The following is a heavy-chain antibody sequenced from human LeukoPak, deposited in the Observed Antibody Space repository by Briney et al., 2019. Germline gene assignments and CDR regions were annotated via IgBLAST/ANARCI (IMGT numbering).Heavy chain of an antibody. CDR2: INTNTGNP. J-gene: IGHJ4*02. V-gene: IGHV7-4-1*02. D-gene: IGHD6-13*01. CDR3: ARERSIAAAGTRLGLTY. Sequence: ASVKVSCKASGYTLTSYYMHWVRQAPGQGLEWMGWINTNTGNPTYAQGFTGRFVFSLDTSVSTAYLQISSLKAEDTAVYYCARERSIAAAGTRLGLTYWGQGTLVTVSS. CDR1: GYTLTSYY.